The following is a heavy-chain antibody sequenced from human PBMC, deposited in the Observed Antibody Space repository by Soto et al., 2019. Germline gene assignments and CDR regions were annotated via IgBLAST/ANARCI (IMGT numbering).Heavy chain of an antibody. CDR2: IYPSGTT. CDR1: GGSSNSSNC. J-gene: IGHJ4*02. V-gene: IGHV4-4*02. D-gene: IGHD3-3*01. CDR3: ARKGSRFGVVKSGGIEH. Sequence: WETLSLSCSVSGGSSNSSNCCTCVRHTPGQGLEWIGEIYPSGTTNYNPSLKTRVTISIDKSTNQFSLRLTSVTAADTAVYYCARKGSRFGVVKSGGIEHWGKGSMVNVSS.